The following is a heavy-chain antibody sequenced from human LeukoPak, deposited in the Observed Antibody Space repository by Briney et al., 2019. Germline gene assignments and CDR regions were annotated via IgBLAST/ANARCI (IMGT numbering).Heavy chain of an antibody. CDR1: GFTFGSYG. CDR2: IWYDGSNK. Sequence: GRSLRLSCAASGFTFGSYGMHWVRQAPGKGLEWVAVIWYDGSNKYYADSVKGRFTISRDNSKNTLYLQMNSLRAEDTAVYYCAKGTGNIVATIDYWGQGTLVTVSS. CDR3: AKGTGNIVATIDY. V-gene: IGHV3-33*06. D-gene: IGHD5-12*01. J-gene: IGHJ4*02.